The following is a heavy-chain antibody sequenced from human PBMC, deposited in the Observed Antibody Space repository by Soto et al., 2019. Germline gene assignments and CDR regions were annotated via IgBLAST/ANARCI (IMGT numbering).Heavy chain of an antibody. D-gene: IGHD3-16*01. CDR1: GYTFSSYT. V-gene: IGHV1-18*01. J-gene: IGHJ4*02. Sequence: QLVQSGPEVKKPGASVKVSCKASGYTFSSYTISWVRQAPGQGLEWMGWISPYNGNTKYTQKRQGSLTMTTDTSTSTAYMELRSLRSDDTAVYYCARADYGVDDYWGQGTLVTVSS. CDR2: ISPYNGNT. CDR3: ARADYGVDDY.